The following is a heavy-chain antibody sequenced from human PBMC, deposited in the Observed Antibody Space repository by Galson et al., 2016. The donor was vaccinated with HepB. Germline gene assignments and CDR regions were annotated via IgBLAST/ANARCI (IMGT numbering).Heavy chain of an antibody. Sequence: SLRLSCAASGFTFSRFWMNWVRQAPGTGLEWVASIKGDGSKTFYVDSVKGRFTMSRDNVEESVSLQMNSLRAEDTAVYYCAKYGDEAGWNFHHWGQGTLVTVSS. CDR3: AKYGDEAGWNFHH. D-gene: IGHD6-19*01. J-gene: IGHJ1*01. CDR2: IKGDGSKT. V-gene: IGHV3-7*03. CDR1: GFTFSRFW.